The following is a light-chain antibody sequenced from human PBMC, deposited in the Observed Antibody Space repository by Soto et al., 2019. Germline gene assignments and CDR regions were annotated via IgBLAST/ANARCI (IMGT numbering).Light chain of an antibody. J-gene: IGKJ3*01. CDR2: VAS. V-gene: IGKV1-12*01. CDR3: QQADSFPFT. CDR1: QDIGTW. Sequence: DIQLTQSPSSVSASVGDRVTITCRASQDIGTWLAWYQQKPGKAPKLLIYVASNLQSGVPSRFSGGGSGTDFNLTITRLQPEDFATYHCQQADSFPFTFGPGTKVDFK.